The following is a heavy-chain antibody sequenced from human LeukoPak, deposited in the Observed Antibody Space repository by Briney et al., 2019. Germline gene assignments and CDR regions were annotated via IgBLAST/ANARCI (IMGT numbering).Heavy chain of an antibody. CDR2: IYYSGST. J-gene: IGHJ1*01. D-gene: IGHD3-22*01. CDR1: GGSISSYH. Sequence: SETLSLTCTVSGGSISSYHWSWIRQPPGKGLEWIGYIYYSGSTNYNPSLKSRVTISVDTSKNQFSLKLSSVTAADTAVYYCARAGGSGYYHKYFQHWGQGTLVTVSS. CDR3: ARAGGSGYYHKYFQH. V-gene: IGHV4-59*01.